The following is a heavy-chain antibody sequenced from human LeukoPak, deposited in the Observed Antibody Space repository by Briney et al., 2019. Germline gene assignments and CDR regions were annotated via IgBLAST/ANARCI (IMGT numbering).Heavy chain of an antibody. CDR2: IDPSDSYT. V-gene: IGHV5-10-1*01. Sequence: GESLKISCKGSGYSFTSYWISWVRQMPAKGLEWMGRIDPSDSYTNYSPSFQGHVTISADKSISTAYLQWSSLKASDTAMYYCTLTGDILSLGPDYWGKGTLVTVSS. D-gene: IGHD2-15*01. CDR1: GYSFTSYW. J-gene: IGHJ4*02. CDR3: TLTGDILSLGPDY.